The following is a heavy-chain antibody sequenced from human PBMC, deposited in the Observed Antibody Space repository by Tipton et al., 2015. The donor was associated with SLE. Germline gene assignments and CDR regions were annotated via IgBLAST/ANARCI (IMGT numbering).Heavy chain of an antibody. CDR1: GYTFISYD. D-gene: IGHD2-2*01. V-gene: IGHV1-8*01. Sequence: QSGAEVKRPGASVKVSCKTSGYTFISYDINWVRQATGQGLEWMGWMNPNNGATGYAQKFQGRVTMSRDTSITTAYMELSSLGSEDTAVYYCARGSFEVVPANKGVWFDPWGQGTLVTVSP. J-gene: IGHJ5*02. CDR2: MNPNNGAT. CDR3: ARGSFEVVPANKGVWFDP.